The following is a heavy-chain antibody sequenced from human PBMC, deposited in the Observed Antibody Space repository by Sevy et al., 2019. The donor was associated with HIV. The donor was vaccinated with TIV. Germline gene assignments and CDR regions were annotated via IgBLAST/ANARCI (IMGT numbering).Heavy chain of an antibody. D-gene: IGHD2-15*01. CDR3: AKDTRDCSGGTCYSAPLYNWFDP. J-gene: IGHJ5*02. Sequence: GGSLRLSCVGSEFTFSYYGMHWVRQAPGKGLEWVAAIWYDGSNKYYAHSVKGRFTISKDNSKNTLYLQMNSLRAEDTAVYYCAKDTRDCSGGTCYSAPLYNWFDPWGQGTLVTVSS. V-gene: IGHV3-33*03. CDR1: EFTFSYYG. CDR2: IWYDGSNK.